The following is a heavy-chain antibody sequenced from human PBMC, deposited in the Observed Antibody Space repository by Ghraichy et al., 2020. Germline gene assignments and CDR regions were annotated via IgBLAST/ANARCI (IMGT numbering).Heavy chain of an antibody. CDR2: FDPEDGET. V-gene: IGHV1-24*01. CDR3: ATGNSNWDRRYYYYYGMDV. J-gene: IGHJ6*02. CDR1: GYTLTELS. D-gene: IGHD1-1*01. Sequence: ASVKVSCKVSGYTLTELSMHWVRQAPGKGLEWMGGFDPEDGETIYAQKFQGRVTMTEDTSTDTAYMELSSLRSEDTAVYYCATGNSNWDRRYYYYYGMDVWGQGTTVTVSS.